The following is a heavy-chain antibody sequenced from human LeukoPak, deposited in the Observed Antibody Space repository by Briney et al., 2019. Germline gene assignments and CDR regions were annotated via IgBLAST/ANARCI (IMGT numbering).Heavy chain of an antibody. V-gene: IGHV3-23*01. D-gene: IGHD3-10*01. J-gene: IGHJ3*02. CDR1: GFTFSSYG. Sequence: GGSLRLSCAASGFTFSSYGMHWVRQAPGKGLEWVSAISGSGGSTYYADSVKGRFTISRDNSKNTLYLQMNSLRAEDTAVYYCAKLLWFGELLNFNAFDIWGQGTMVTVSS. CDR2: ISGSGGST. CDR3: AKLLWFGELLNFNAFDI.